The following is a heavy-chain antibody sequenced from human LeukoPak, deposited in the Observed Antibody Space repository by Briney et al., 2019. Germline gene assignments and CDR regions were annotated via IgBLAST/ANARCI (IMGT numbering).Heavy chain of an antibody. CDR1: GFTFSNYG. CDR3: ARGYSRAAFDI. CDR2: ISYDGIIK. Sequence: PGGSLRLSCAASGFTFSNYGMHWVRQAPGKGLEWVAVISYDGIIKNYADSVKGRFTISRDNSKNTVHLQMNSLRAEDTALYYCARGYSRAAFDIWGQGTMVTVSS. V-gene: IGHV3-30*03. J-gene: IGHJ3*02. D-gene: IGHD2-15*01.